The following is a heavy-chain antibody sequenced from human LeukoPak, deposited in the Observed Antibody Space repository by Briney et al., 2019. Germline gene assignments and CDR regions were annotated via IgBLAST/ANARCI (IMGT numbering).Heavy chain of an antibody. CDR2: IWYDGSSK. D-gene: IGHD2-15*01. CDR3: ARGYCSGGSCYTIDY. V-gene: IGHV3-33*01. J-gene: IGHJ4*02. Sequence: GGSLRLSCAASGFPFSSSGMHWVRQAPGKGLEWVAVIWYDGSSKYYADSVKDRFTISRDNSKNTLYLQMNSLRAEDTAVYYCARGYCSGGSCYTIDYWGQGTLVTVSS. CDR1: GFPFSSSG.